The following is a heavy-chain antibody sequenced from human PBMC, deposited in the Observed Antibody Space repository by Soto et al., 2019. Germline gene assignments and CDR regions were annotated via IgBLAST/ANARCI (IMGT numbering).Heavy chain of an antibody. D-gene: IGHD1-1*01. CDR3: AKDSVGNRNDYYYGMDV. V-gene: IGHV3-30*18. CDR1: GFTFSSYG. J-gene: IGHJ6*02. Sequence: VGSLRLSCAASGFTFSSYGMHWVRQAPGKGLEWVAVISYDGSNKYYADSVKGRFTISRDNSKNTLYLQMNSLRAEDTAVYYCAKDSVGNRNDYYYGMDVWGQGTTVPVS. CDR2: ISYDGSNK.